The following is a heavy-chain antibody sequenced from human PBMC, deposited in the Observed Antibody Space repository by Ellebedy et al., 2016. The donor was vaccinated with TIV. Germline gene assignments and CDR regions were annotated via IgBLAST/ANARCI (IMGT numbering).Heavy chain of an antibody. V-gene: IGHV3-23*01. CDR2: ISGSGGST. CDR1: GFTFSSYA. J-gene: IGHJ4*02. D-gene: IGHD3-10*01. CDR3: AKDPGELLWFGGPGYFDY. Sequence: GESLKISXAASGFTFSSYAMSWVRQAPGKGLEWVSAISGSGGSTYYADSVKGRFTISRDNSKNTLYLQMNSLRAEDTAVYYCAKDPGELLWFGGPGYFDYWGQGTLVTVSS.